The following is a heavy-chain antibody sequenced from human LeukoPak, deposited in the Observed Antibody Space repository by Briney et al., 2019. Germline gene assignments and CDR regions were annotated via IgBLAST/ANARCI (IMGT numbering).Heavy chain of an antibody. Sequence: GASVKVSCKASEYIFTDYYLYWVRQAPGQGFEWMGGIIPIFGTANYAQKFQGRVTITADKSTSTAYMELSSLRSEDTAVYYCARRGITMVRGVTPYYYYYMDVWGKGTTVTVSS. D-gene: IGHD3-10*01. V-gene: IGHV1-69*06. CDR2: IIPIFGTA. J-gene: IGHJ6*03. CDR1: EYIFTDYY. CDR3: ARRGITMVRGVTPYYYYYMDV.